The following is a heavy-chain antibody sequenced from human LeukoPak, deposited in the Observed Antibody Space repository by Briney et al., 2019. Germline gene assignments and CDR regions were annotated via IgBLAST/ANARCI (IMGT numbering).Heavy chain of an antibody. CDR3: AKHRSISGVFVPDYFDY. Sequence: RGGSLRLSCAASGFTFTSYAMSWVRQAPGKGLEWVLAISTCGGTTYYADSVKGRFTMSRDNSKNTVDLQMNSLRTEDTAVYYCAKHRSISGVFVPDYFDYWGQGTLVSVSS. J-gene: IGHJ4*02. CDR2: ISTCGGTT. V-gene: IGHV3-23*01. CDR1: GFTFTSYA. D-gene: IGHD3-3*01.